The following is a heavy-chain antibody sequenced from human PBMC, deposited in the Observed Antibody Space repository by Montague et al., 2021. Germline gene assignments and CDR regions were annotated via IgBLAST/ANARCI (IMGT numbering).Heavy chain of an antibody. CDR2: IFHSGSA. Sequence: SETLSLTCAVSGDFISSYTWWSWVRQPPGKGLEWIGEIFHSGSANYNPSLRSRIAISVDKSKNESSLHLNSVTPADTAVYYCARHGDDEWQQMAFWGQGTLVVVSS. CDR1: GDFISSYTW. D-gene: IGHD6-13*01. CDR3: ARHGDDEWQQMAF. V-gene: IGHV4-4*02. J-gene: IGHJ4*02.